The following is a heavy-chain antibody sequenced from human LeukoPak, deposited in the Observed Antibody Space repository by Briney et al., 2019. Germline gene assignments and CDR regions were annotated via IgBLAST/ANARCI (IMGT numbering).Heavy chain of an antibody. V-gene: IGHV4-59*01. CDR1: GGSLTGYF. CDR3: ARGFGRTYYSDGFDS. Sequence: SETLSLICAGSGGSLTGYFWTWVRQPPGKGLEWIGHFYYSGSTYYNPSLESRVSISIDTSKTQFSLELNSVTGADTAVYYCARGFGRTYYSDGFDSLGQGTIVTVSS. D-gene: IGHD1-26*01. J-gene: IGHJ3*02. CDR2: FYYSGST.